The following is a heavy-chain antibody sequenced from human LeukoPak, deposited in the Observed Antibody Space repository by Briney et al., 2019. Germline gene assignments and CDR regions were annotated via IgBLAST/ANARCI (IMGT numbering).Heavy chain of an antibody. CDR1: GFTFSSYS. J-gene: IGHJ4*02. CDR2: ISSSGSYI. CDR3: TKDPLDY. Sequence: GGSLRLSCAASGFTFSSYSVNWVRQAPGKGLAWVSSISSSGSYIYYADSVKGRFTFSRDSPKNTLYLQMNSLRVEDTAVYYCTKDPLDYWGQGTLVTVSS. V-gene: IGHV3-21*04.